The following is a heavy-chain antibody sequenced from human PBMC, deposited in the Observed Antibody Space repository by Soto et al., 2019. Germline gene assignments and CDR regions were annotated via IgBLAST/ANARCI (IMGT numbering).Heavy chain of an antibody. V-gene: IGHV3-9*01. J-gene: IGHJ4*02. CDR2: ISWNSGGI. CDR3: AKARGYSGYDIDY. Sequence: GGSLRLSCAASGFIFDDYALHWVRQTPGKGLEWVSGISWNSGGIDYADSVKGRFSISRDNAKNSLYLQMNSLRVEDTALYYCAKARGYSGYDIDYWGQGTLVTVSS. D-gene: IGHD5-12*01. CDR1: GFIFDDYA.